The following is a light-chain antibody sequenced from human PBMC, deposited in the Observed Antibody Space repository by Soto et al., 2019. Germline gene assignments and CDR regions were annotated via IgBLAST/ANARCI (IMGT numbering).Light chain of an antibody. CDR2: EVS. CDR1: SSDVGSYNR. CDR3: SSYTSSSPLDV. V-gene: IGLV2-18*02. Sequence: QSVLTQPPSVSGSPGQSVTISCTGTSSDVGSYNRVSWYQQPPGTAPKLMIYEVSNRPSGVPDRFSGSKSGNTASLTISGLQAEDEADYYCSSYTSSSPLDVFGTGTKLTVL. J-gene: IGLJ1*01.